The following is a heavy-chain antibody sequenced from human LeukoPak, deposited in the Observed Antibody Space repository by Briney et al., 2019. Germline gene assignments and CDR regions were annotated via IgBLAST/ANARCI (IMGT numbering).Heavy chain of an antibody. Sequence: SVKVSCKASGGTFSSYAISWVRQAPGQGLEWMGRIIPILGIANYAQKFQGRVTITADKSTSSAYMELSSLRSEDTAVYYCARARSSSGYIDYWGQGTLVTVSS. V-gene: IGHV1-69*04. CDR3: ARARSSSGYIDY. J-gene: IGHJ4*02. CDR1: GGTFSSYA. D-gene: IGHD3-22*01. CDR2: IIPILGIA.